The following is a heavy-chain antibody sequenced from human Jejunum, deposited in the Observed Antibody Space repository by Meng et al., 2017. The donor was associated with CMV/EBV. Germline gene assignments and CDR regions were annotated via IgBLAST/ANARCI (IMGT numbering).Heavy chain of an antibody. CDR2: IYSNGAT. V-gene: IGHV4-4*07. CDR3: ARDMHREVVIQDY. CDR1: GGSIRDYY. J-gene: IGHJ4*02. D-gene: IGHD3-10*01. Sequence: QVHPQEAGPALVKPSGTLSLTCAVSGGSIRDYYWSWIRQPAGKGLEWIGRIYSNGATNYNPSLKSRVTMSVDTSKNQFSLKLSSVTAADTAVYFCARDMHREVVIQDYWGQGTLVTVSS.